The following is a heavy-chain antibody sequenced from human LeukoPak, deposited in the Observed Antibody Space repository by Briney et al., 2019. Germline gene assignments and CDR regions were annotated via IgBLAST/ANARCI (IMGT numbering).Heavy chain of an antibody. V-gene: IGHV4-59*01. D-gene: IGHD6-13*01. Sequence: PSETLSLTCTVSGGSIRSYYWSWIRQPPGKGLEWIGYIHYSGSTNYNPSLKSPVTKSVATSRNQLSLKLSSVTGADTAVYYWATFTAHSSSWYAFDYWGQGTLVWVSS. CDR2: IHYSGST. J-gene: IGHJ4*02. CDR3: ATFTAHSSSWYAFDY. CDR1: GGSIRSYY.